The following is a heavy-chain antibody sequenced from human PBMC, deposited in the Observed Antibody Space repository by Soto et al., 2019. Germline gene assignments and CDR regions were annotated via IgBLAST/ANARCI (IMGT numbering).Heavy chain of an antibody. V-gene: IGHV1-3*05. D-gene: IGHD3-3*01. CDR2: INAGNGNT. J-gene: IGHJ4*02. CDR1: GYTFTSYA. Sequence: QVQLVQSGAEEKKPGASVKVSCKASGYTFTSYAMHWVRQAPGQRLEWMGWINAGNGNTKYSQKFQGRVTITRDTSASTAYMELSSLRSEDTAVYYCARVTFWSGPLDYWGQGTLVTVSS. CDR3: ARVTFWSGPLDY.